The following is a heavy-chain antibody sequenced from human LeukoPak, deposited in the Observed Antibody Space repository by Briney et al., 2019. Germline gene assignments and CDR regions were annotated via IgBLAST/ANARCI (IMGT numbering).Heavy chain of an antibody. V-gene: IGHV1-18*01. CDR1: GYTFSTYG. CDR2: ISGNNGNT. J-gene: IGHJ4*02. CDR3: ARDGLTTMTTPIDY. Sequence: ASVKVSCKSSGYTFSTYGISWVRQAPGQGLEWMGWISGNNGNTNYAQNFQGRVTMTTDTSTSTAYMELRSLRSDDTAGYYCARDGLTTMTTPIDYWGRGTLVTVSS. D-gene: IGHD4-17*01.